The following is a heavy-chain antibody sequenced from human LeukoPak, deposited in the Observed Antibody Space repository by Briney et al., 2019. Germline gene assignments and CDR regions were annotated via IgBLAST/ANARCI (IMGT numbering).Heavy chain of an antibody. CDR2: IYYSGST. V-gene: IGHV4-39*07. CDR3: AKGPYSGFS. Sequence: SDTLSLTCTVSGGSISSTTYYWGWLRLPPGKGLDWIGNIYYSGSTYDNPSLKSRATISIDRSKNQFSLKLRSVTAADTAVYYCAKGPYSGFSWGQGTLVTVSS. J-gene: IGHJ5*02. D-gene: IGHD1-26*01. CDR1: GGSISSTTYY.